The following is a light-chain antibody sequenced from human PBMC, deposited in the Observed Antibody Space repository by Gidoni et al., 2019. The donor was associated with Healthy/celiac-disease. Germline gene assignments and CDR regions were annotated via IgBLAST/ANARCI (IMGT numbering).Light chain of an antibody. CDR1: SSNIGAGYD. CDR2: GNS. CDR3: QSYDSSLSGLV. V-gene: IGLV1-40*01. Sequence: QSVLTQPPSVSGAPGPSVTISCTGSSSNIGAGYDVHWYQQLPGTAPKLLIYGNSNRPSGVPDRFSGSKSGTSASLAITGLQAEDEADYYCQSYDSSLSGLVFGTGTKVTVL. J-gene: IGLJ1*01.